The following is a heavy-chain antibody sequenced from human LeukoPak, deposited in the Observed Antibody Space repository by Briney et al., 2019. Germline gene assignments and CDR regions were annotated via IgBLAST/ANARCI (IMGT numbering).Heavy chain of an antibody. CDR3: ARARGTGPGAHFDY. D-gene: IGHD3-10*01. CDR2: ISSVGSSI. Sequence: LSLTCTVYGGSFSGYYWSWIRQAPGKGLEWVSYISSVGSSIVYADSVKGRFTISRDNAKNSLFLQMNSLRAEDTAVYYCARARGTGPGAHFDYWGQGTPVIVSS. V-gene: IGHV3-11*01. CDR1: GGSFSGYY. J-gene: IGHJ4*02.